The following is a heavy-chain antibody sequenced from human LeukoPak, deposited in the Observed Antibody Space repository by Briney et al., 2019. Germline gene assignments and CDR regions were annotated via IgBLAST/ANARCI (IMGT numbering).Heavy chain of an antibody. CDR2: INPNSGGT. D-gene: IGHD4-23*01. CDR3: ARGYYGGNPTLFDY. V-gene: IGHV1-2*02. CDR1: GYTLTDLS. J-gene: IGHJ4*02. Sequence: ASVKVSCEVSGYTLTDLSMHWVRQAPGKGLEWMGWINPNSGGTNYAQKFQGRVTMTRDTSISTAYMELSRLRSDDTAVYYCARGYYGGNPTLFDYWGQGTLVTVSS.